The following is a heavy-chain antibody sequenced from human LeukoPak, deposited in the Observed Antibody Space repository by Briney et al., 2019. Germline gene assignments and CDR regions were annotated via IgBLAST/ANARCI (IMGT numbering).Heavy chain of an antibody. Sequence: PSETLSLTCTVSGYSISSGYYWGWIRQPPGKGLEWIGSIYHSGSTYYNPSLKSRVTISVDTSKNQFSLKLSSVTAADTAVYYCARYYYGSGSYRTPWYYYYYYMDVWGKGTTFTVSS. CDR1: GYSISSGYY. J-gene: IGHJ6*03. CDR2: IYHSGST. D-gene: IGHD3-10*01. V-gene: IGHV4-38-2*02. CDR3: ARYYYGSGSYRTPWYYYYYYMDV.